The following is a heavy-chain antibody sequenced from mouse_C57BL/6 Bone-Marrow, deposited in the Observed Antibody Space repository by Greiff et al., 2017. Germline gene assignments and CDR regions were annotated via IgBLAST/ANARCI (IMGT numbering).Heavy chain of an antibody. J-gene: IGHJ4*01. Sequence: EVQVVESEGGLVQPGSSMKLSCTASGFTFSDYYMAWVRQVPEKGLEWVANINYDGSSTYYLDSLKSRFIISRDNAKNILYLQMSSLKSEDTATYYCARGGRGDYWGQGTSVTVSS. D-gene: IGHD3-3*01. CDR2: INYDGSST. CDR3: ARGGRGDY. V-gene: IGHV5-16*01. CDR1: GFTFSDYY.